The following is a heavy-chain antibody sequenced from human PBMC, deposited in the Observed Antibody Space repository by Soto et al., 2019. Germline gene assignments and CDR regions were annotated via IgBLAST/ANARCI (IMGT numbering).Heavy chain of an antibody. Sequence: GGSLRLSCAASGFTFSSYGMHWVRQAPGKGLEWVAVIWYDGSNKYYADSVKGRFTISRDNSKNTLYLQMNSLRAEDTAVYYCARASVVVVADDAFDIWGQGTMVTVSS. CDR2: IWYDGSNK. V-gene: IGHV3-33*01. J-gene: IGHJ3*02. D-gene: IGHD2-15*01. CDR1: GFTFSSYG. CDR3: ARASVVVVADDAFDI.